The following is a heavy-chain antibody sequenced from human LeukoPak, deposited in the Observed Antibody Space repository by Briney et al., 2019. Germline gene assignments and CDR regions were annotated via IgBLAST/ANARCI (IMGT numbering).Heavy chain of an antibody. CDR2: IYTSGSY. Sequence: SETLSLTCSVPGDSISSNYWTWIRQPAGKGLEWIGRIYTSGSYNYNPSLNSRVTMSVDTSRNQVSLRVRSVTAADTAVYYCATEGDSTAELAYWGQGTLVTVSS. D-gene: IGHD2/OR15-2a*01. CDR3: ATEGDSTAELAY. J-gene: IGHJ4*02. CDR1: GDSISSNY. V-gene: IGHV4-4*07.